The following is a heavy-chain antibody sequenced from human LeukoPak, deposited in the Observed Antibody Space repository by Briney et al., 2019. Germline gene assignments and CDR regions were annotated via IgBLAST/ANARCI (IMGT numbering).Heavy chain of an antibody. D-gene: IGHD1-26*01. CDR3: ARKVGDEFDP. CDR1: GYSFTSYW. Sequence: GEPLKISLKGSGYSFTSYWIGWVRQMPGKGRCGMGIIYPGDSDIRYSPSFQGQVTISADKSISTAYLQWSSLKASDTAMYYCARKVGDEFDPWGQGTLVTVSS. CDR2: IYPGDSDI. V-gene: IGHV5-51*01. J-gene: IGHJ5*02.